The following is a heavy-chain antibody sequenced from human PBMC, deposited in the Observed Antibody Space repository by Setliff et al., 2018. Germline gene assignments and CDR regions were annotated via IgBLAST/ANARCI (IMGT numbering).Heavy chain of an antibody. CDR1: GGSVNNSHDY. J-gene: IGHJ4*01. CDR3: ARRGFCGGGSCFYFDY. CDR2: AFSGGST. D-gene: IGHD2-15*01. V-gene: IGHV4-39*01. Sequence: SETLSLTCTVSGGSVNNSHDYWGWIRRPPGKGLEWIGSAFSGGSTYYSPSLKSRLTISVDTSKNQFSLTLRSMTAADTAVYYCARRGFCGGGSCFYFDYWGRGIPVTVSS.